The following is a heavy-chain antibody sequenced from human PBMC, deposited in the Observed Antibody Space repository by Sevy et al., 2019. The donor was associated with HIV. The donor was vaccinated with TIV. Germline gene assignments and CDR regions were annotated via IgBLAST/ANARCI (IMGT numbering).Heavy chain of an antibody. CDR1: GGTFGSYA. J-gene: IGHJ4*02. CDR2: MIPVFGTA. D-gene: IGHD3-22*01. CDR3: ARVSASYYDSSGYIPFDY. Sequence: ASVKVSCKASGGTFGSYAISWVRQAPGQGLEWMGGMIPVFGTANYAQKFQGRVTITADESTSTAYMELSSLRSEDTAVYYCARVSASYYDSSGYIPFDYWGQGTLVTVSS. V-gene: IGHV1-69*13.